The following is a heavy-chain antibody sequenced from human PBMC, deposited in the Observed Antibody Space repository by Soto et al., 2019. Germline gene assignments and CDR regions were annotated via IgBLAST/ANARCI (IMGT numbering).Heavy chain of an antibody. CDR2: INPVSGST. CDR1: GYTFTHYY. CDR3: ARDLAAGDY. V-gene: IGHV1-46*01. D-gene: IGHD6-13*01. Sequence: QVQLVQSGAEVKKPGASVKLSCRTSGYTFTHYYIHWVRQAPGQGLEWLAIINPVSGSTNYAQDFQGRVTLTMDTSTTTVYMELSGLSAEDTAIFYCARDLAAGDYWGQGTLVTVSS. J-gene: IGHJ4*02.